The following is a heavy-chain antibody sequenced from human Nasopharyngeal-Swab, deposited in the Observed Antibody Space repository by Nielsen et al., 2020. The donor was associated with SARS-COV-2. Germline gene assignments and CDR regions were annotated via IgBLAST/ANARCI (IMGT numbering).Heavy chain of an antibody. Sequence: GESLKISCVASGFTGSSYAMHWVRQAPGKGLEWVAVISYDGGIKNYADSVRGRFTISRDNSKNTLYLQMDSLRPEDTAVYYCTRDPDVDIVATDAFDIWGQGTMVTVSS. CDR1: GFTGSSYA. CDR3: TRDPDVDIVATDAFDI. D-gene: IGHD5-12*01. J-gene: IGHJ3*02. CDR2: ISYDGGIK. V-gene: IGHV3-30-3*01.